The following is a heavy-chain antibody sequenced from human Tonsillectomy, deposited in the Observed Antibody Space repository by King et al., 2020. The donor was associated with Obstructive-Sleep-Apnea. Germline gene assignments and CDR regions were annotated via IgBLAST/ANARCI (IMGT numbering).Heavy chain of an antibody. V-gene: IGHV1-8*01. CDR1: GYTFTSSY. CDR2: MNPNSGNT. CDR3: AVSTSYYYYYAMDG. J-gene: IGHJ6*02. D-gene: IGHD2-2*01. Sequence: EQLVQSGAEVKKPGASVKVYCKASGYTFTSSYINCVRLATGQGLEWMGWMNPNSGNTGYAQKFQGRVTMTRNTSISTAYMELSSLRSEDTAVYYCAVSTSYYYYYAMDGWGQGTTVTVSS.